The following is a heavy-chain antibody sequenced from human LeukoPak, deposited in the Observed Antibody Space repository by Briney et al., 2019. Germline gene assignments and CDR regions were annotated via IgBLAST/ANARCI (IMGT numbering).Heavy chain of an antibody. CDR1: GFTFTSYG. D-gene: IGHD6-13*01. Sequence: GGSLRLSCAASGFTFTSYGMHWVRQAPDKGLEWVAVIWYDGSNKYYADSVKGRFTISRDNSKNTLYLQMNSLRAEDTAVYYCATENSIAAAENWGQGTLVTVSS. CDR2: IWYDGSNK. V-gene: IGHV3-33*08. CDR3: ATENSIAAAEN. J-gene: IGHJ4*02.